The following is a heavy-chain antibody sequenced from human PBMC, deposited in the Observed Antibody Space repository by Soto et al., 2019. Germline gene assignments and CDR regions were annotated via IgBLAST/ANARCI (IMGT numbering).Heavy chain of an antibody. CDR2: IYYSGST. CDR1: GGSISSSSYY. CDR3: ARRDGHIQKNWFDP. V-gene: IGHV4-39*01. D-gene: IGHD2-21*01. Sequence: SETLSLTCTVSGGSISSSSYYWGWIRQPPGKGLEWIGSIYYSGSTYYNPSLKSRVTISVDTSKNQFSLKLSSVTAADTAMYYCARRDGHIQKNWFDPWGQGTLVTVSS. J-gene: IGHJ5*02.